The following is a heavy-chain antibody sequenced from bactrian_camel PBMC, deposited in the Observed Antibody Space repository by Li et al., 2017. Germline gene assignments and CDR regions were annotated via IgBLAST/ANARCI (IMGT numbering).Heavy chain of an antibody. CDR3: AADRRVDRRDGPGTLTIGFGY. J-gene: IGHJ6*01. D-gene: IGHD5*01. V-gene: IGHV3S63*01. CDR2: ICTGGDST. Sequence: HVQLVESGGGSVQAGGSLTLSCTHSEFSTSCIGWFRQAPGKEREGVAAICTGGDSTYYADSVKGRFTISQDNAKNTVYLQMNSLKPEDTAMYYCAADRRVDRRDGPGTLTIGFGYWGQGTQVTVS. CDR1: EFSTSC.